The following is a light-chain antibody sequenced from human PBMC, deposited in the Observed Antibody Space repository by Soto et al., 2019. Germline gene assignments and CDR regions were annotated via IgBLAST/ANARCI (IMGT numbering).Light chain of an antibody. Sequence: DVVMTQSPLSLPVTLGQPASISCRSSQSLIYSDGNTYLNWFQQRPGQSPRRLIYKVSNRDSGVPDRFSGSGSGTDFTLKISRVEAEDVGVYYCMHGIQWPRTFGQGTKVEIK. V-gene: IGKV2-30*01. CDR1: QSLIYSDGNTY. J-gene: IGKJ1*01. CDR3: MHGIQWPRT. CDR2: KVS.